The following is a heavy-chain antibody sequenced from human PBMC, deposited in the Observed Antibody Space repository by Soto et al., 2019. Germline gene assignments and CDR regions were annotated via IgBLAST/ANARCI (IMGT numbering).Heavy chain of an antibody. CDR3: AREVSPKAALDY. J-gene: IGHJ4*01. Sequence: QVQLVESGGGVVQPGRSLRLSCAASGFTFSSYAMHWVRQAPGKGLEWVAVISYDGSNKYYADSVKGRFTISRDNSKNTLYLQMNSLRAEDTAVYYCAREVSPKAALDYWGHGTLVAVSS. CDR1: GFTFSSYA. D-gene: IGHD6-6*01. V-gene: IGHV3-30-3*01. CDR2: ISYDGSNK.